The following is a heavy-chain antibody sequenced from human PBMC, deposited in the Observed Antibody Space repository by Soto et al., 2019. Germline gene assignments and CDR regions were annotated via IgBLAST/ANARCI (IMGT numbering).Heavy chain of an antibody. CDR1: CGSISSSNW. CDR3: AREPDYYDSSGYYYRDAFDI. D-gene: IGHD3-22*01. V-gene: IGHV4-4*02. CDR2: IYHSGST. J-gene: IGHJ3*02. Sequence: GTLSHTCAVSCGSISSSNWWSWVRQPPGKGLEWIGEIYHSGSTNYNPSLKSRVTISVDKSKNQFSLKLSSVTTADTAVYYCAREPDYYDSSGYYYRDAFDIWGQGTMVTVPS.